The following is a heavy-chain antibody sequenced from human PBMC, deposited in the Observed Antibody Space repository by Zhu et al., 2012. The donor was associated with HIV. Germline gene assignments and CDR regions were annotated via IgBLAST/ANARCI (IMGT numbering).Heavy chain of an antibody. CDR1: GFTVSSNY. CDR3: ARDGINYYYYGMDV. J-gene: IGHJ6*02. V-gene: IGHV3-53*02. Sequence: EVQLVETGGGLIQPGGSLRLSCAASGFTVSSNYMSWVRQAPGKGLEWVSVIYSGGSTYYADSVKGRFTISRDNSKNTLYLQMNSLRAEDTAVYYCARDGINYYYYGMDVWGQGTTVTVSS. CDR2: IYSGGST. D-gene: IGHD1-1*01.